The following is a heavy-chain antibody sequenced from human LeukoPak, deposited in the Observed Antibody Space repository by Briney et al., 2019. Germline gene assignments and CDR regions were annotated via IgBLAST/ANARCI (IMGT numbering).Heavy chain of an antibody. J-gene: IGHJ4*02. D-gene: IGHD5-18*01. CDR1: GGSISTYY. CDR3: ASGYSYGYGAADY. V-gene: IGHV4-59*01. Sequence: SETLSLTCTVSGGSISTYYWNWIRQPPGKGLEWIGCIYYSGTTNYNPSLKSRVSMSVDTSKNQFSLKLSSVTAADTAVYYCASGYSYGYGAADYWGQGTLVTVSS. CDR2: IYYSGTT.